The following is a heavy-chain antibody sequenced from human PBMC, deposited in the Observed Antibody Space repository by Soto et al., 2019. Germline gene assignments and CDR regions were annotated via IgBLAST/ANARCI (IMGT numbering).Heavy chain of an antibody. CDR2: IDTDGGGT. J-gene: IGHJ4*02. D-gene: IGHD4-17*01. V-gene: IGHV3-74*01. CDR1: GFTFRSHR. CDR3: ATVFDV. Sequence: EVQLVESGGGLVQPGGSLRVSCAASGFTFRSHRIHWVRQAPGKGLEWVSRIDTDGGGTSYADSVKGRFTISTDNAENTVYVQMYGLRDEDTAVYYCATVFDVWGQGTMVTVSS.